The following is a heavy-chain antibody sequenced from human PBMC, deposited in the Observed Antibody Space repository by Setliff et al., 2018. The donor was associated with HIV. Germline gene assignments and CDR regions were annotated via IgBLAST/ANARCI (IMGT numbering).Heavy chain of an antibody. D-gene: IGHD1-26*01. CDR2: ISAYSGNT. V-gene: IGHV1-18*01. CDR3: ARARLQGIVTAVGPRDNCLDP. J-gene: IGHJ5*02. CDR1: GYNFINYG. Sequence: ASVKVSCKASGYNFINYGISWVRQAPGQGLEWMGWISAYSGNTDYAPRLLGRVTMTTDTFTSTAYMELRSLSSDDTALYYCARARLQGIVTAVGPRDNCLDPWGQGTRVTVSS.